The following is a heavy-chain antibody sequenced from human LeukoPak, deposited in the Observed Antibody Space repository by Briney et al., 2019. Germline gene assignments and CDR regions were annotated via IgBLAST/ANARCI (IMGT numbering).Heavy chain of an antibody. V-gene: IGHV1-69*05. CDR2: IIPIFGTA. J-gene: IGHJ4*02. CDR3: ARAEAAAGTPWDY. D-gene: IGHD6-13*01. CDR1: GGTFSSYA. Sequence: GASVKVSCKASGGTFSSYAISWVRQAPGQGLEWMGGIIPIFGTANYAQKFQGRVTMTRDTSTSTVYMELSSLRSEDTAVYYCARAEAAAGTPWDYWGQGTLVTVSS.